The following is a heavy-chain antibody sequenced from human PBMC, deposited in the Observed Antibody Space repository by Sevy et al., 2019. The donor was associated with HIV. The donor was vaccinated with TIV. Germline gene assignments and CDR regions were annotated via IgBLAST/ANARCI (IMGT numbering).Heavy chain of an antibody. CDR1: GDSVSRNSAA. CDR2: TYYRSKWYN. Sequence: SQTLSLTCAISGDSVSRNSAAWNWIRQSPSRGLEWLGRTYYRSKWYNDYAVSVKSRITINPDTSKNQFSLQLNSVTPEDTAVYYCARGCIAAAGMTDTFDIWGQGTMVTVSS. V-gene: IGHV6-1*01. J-gene: IGHJ3*02. D-gene: IGHD6-13*01. CDR3: ARGCIAAAGMTDTFDI.